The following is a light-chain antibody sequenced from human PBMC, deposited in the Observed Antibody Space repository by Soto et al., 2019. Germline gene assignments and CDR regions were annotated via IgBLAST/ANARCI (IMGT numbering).Light chain of an antibody. J-gene: IGKJ1*01. Sequence: DIQMTQSPSPLSASVGDRLTITCRASQGISTYLNWYQQKPGKAPKLLIYTASTLQSGVPSRFSGSGSETDFTLTISSLQPEDFATYSCQQNYSATWTFGQGTKVEIK. V-gene: IGKV1-39*01. CDR2: TAS. CDR1: QGISTY. CDR3: QQNYSATWT.